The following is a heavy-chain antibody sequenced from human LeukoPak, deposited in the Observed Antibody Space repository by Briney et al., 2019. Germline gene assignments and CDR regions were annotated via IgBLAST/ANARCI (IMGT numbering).Heavy chain of an antibody. CDR3: AILPGYSSSWYEVDY. Sequence: GGSLRLSCAASGFTFSSYAMSWVRQAPGKGLEWVSGISGSGGSTYYADSVKGRFTISRDNSKNTLCLQMNSPRAEDTAVYYCAILPGYSSSWYEVDYWGQGTLVTVSS. J-gene: IGHJ4*02. V-gene: IGHV3-23*01. CDR1: GFTFSSYA. CDR2: ISGSGGST. D-gene: IGHD6-13*01.